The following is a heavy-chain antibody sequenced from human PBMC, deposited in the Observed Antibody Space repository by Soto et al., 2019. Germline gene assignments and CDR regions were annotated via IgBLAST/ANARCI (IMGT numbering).Heavy chain of an antibody. V-gene: IGHV4-30-2*01. Sequence: QLQLQESGSGLVKPSQTLSLTCAVSGGSISSGGYSWSWIRQPPGKGLEWIGYIYHSGSTYYNPSLKSRVTISVDRSKHQFSLKLSSGTAADTAVYYCARDSLEWDYGMDVWGQGTTVTVSS. D-gene: IGHD3-3*01. J-gene: IGHJ6*02. CDR2: IYHSGST. CDR1: GGSISSGGYS. CDR3: ARDSLEWDYGMDV.